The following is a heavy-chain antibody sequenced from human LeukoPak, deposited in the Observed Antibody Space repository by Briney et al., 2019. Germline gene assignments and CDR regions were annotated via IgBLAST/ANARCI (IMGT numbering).Heavy chain of an antibody. CDR1: GFTFSSYW. CDR3: ARVPYYDFWSAAYYLDY. D-gene: IGHD3-3*01. Sequence: GGSLRLSCAASGFTFSSYWMSWVRQAPGKGLEWVANIKQDGSEKYYVDSVKGRFTISRDNAKNSLYLQMNSLRAEDTAVYYCARVPYYDFWSAAYYLDYWGQGTLVTVSS. CDR2: IKQDGSEK. V-gene: IGHV3-7*01. J-gene: IGHJ4*02.